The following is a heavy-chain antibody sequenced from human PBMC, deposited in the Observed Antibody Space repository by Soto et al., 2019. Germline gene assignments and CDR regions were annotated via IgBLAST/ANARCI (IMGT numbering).Heavy chain of an antibody. CDR2: IYWDDDK. J-gene: IGHJ4*02. V-gene: IGHV2-5*02. D-gene: IGHD6-19*01. CDR1: GFSLSSSGGG. Sequence: QITVKESGPTLVKATQSLTLTCTFSGFSLSSSGGGVGWIRQPPGKALEWLAVIYWDDDKSYSPSLKSRLTITKHTSKNQVALTMTHMDPVDTATYFCAHTKVTHWLGPHFASWAQGTLVTVSS. CDR3: AHTKVTHWLGPHFAS.